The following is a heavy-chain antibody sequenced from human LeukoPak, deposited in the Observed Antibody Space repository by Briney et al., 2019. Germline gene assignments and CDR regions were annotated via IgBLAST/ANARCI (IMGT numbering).Heavy chain of an antibody. CDR1: GYTFTSYY. D-gene: IGHD3-22*01. Sequence: RASVKVSCKASGYTFTSYYMHWVRQAPGQGLEWMGGIIPIFGTANYAQKFQGRVTITADESTSTAYMELSSLRSEDTAVYYCASSYYYDSSGYYYDLDYWGQGTLVTVSS. CDR3: ASSYYYDSSGYYYDLDY. CDR2: IIPIFGTA. J-gene: IGHJ4*02. V-gene: IGHV1-69*13.